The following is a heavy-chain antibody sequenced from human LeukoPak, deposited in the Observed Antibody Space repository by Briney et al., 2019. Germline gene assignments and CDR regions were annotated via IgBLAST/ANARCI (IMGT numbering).Heavy chain of an antibody. CDR3: ARDPYSGNYGDYYYYYMDV. CDR2: ITSSSSYI. Sequence: GGSLRLSCAASGFTFTSYNMNWVRQAPGKGLEWVSSITSSSSYIYYADSVKGRFTISRDNAKSSLYLQMNSLRDEDTAVYYCARDPYSGNYGDYYYYYMDVWGKGTTVTISS. D-gene: IGHD1-26*01. V-gene: IGHV3-21*01. J-gene: IGHJ6*03. CDR1: GFTFTSYN.